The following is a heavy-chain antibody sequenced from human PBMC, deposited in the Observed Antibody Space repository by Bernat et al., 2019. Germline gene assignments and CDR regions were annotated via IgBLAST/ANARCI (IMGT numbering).Heavy chain of an antibody. Sequence: EVQLLESGGGLVQPGGSLRLSCAASGFTFSSYAMSWVRQAPGKGLEWVSAISGSGGSTYYADSVKGRFTISRDNSKNTMYLQMNRLRAEDTAVYYGAKESNYCSSTSCPFDYWGQGTLVTVSS. V-gene: IGHV3-23*01. D-gene: IGHD2-2*01. CDR1: GFTFSSYA. CDR2: ISGSGGST. J-gene: IGHJ4*02. CDR3: AKESNYCSSTSCPFDY.